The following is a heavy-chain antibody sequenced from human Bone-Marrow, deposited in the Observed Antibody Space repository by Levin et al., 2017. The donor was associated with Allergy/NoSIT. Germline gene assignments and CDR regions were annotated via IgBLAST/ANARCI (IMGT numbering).Heavy chain of an antibody. CDR3: AREYNYGMDV. Sequence: PGGSLRLSCAASGFTFSSYEMNWVRQAPGKGLEWVSYISSGGSTIYYADSVKGRFTISRDNAKNSLYLQMNSLRAEDTAVYYCAREYNYGMDVWGQGTTVTVSS. D-gene: IGHD1-14*01. CDR2: ISSGGSTI. CDR1: GFTFSSYE. V-gene: IGHV3-48*03. J-gene: IGHJ6*02.